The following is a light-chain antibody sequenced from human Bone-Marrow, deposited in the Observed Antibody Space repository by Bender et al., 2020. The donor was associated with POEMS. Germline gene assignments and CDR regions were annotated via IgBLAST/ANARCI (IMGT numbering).Light chain of an antibody. CDR2: DSP. CDR1: GTDVGGFNY. Sequence: QSALTQPRSVPGSPGQSVTISCTGAGTDVGGFNYVSWYQHHPGRAPQLMIYDSPKRPSGVPERYAGPRCGNTAPLALTGLQAEEEADYYCSSYSGTYVFGTGPDVTAL. V-gene: IGLV2-11*01. CDR3: SSYSGTYV. J-gene: IGLJ1*01.